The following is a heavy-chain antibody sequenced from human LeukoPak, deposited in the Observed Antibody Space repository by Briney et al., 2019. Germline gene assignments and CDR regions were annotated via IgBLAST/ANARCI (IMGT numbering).Heavy chain of an antibody. Sequence: GESLKICCEGSGYSFTNYWIGWVRQMPGKGLEWMGILYPSDSDTRYSSSFQRHVTISADNSIRSAFLQWCRLKASDTALYYWSERGGAVAGNFDFWGQGTLVTVSS. V-gene: IGHV5-51*01. CDR2: LYPSDSDT. J-gene: IGHJ4*02. CDR3: SERGGAVAGNFDF. D-gene: IGHD6-19*01. CDR1: GYSFTNYW.